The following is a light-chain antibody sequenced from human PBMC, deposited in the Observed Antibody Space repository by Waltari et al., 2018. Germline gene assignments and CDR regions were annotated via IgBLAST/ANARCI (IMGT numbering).Light chain of an antibody. Sequence: QSALTQPASVSGSPGQSITISCTGTTSDVGFYHYVSGYQQRPGKAPKVMIFDVSERPSGVSNRFSGSKSGNTASLTISGLQAEDEADYYCNSYAGSSSWVFGGGTKLTVL. CDR2: DVS. J-gene: IGLJ3*02. CDR1: TSDVGFYHY. CDR3: NSYAGSSSWV. V-gene: IGLV2-14*01.